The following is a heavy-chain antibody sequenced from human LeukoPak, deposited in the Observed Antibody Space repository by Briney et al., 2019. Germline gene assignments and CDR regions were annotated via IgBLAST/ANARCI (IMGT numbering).Heavy chain of an antibody. CDR3: ARHEAQWLGVSFDY. V-gene: IGHV4-30-2*05. J-gene: IGHJ4*02. Sequence: SETLSLTCAVSGGSISSGGYSWSWIRQPPGKGLEWIGYIYHSGSTYYNPSLKSRVTISIDASKNQFSLKLSSVTAADTAVYYCARHEAQWLGVSFDYWGQGTLVTVSS. CDR2: IYHSGST. D-gene: IGHD6-19*01. CDR1: GGSISSGGYS.